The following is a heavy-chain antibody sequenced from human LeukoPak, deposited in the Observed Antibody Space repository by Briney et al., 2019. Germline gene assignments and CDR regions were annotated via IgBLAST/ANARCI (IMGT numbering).Heavy chain of an antibody. V-gene: IGHV1-3*01. Sequence: GASVKVSCKASGYPFTSYAIHWVRQAPGQGLEWMGCVSAGDGNTKSSQNFQGRVTMTRDMSTSTVYMDLNSLRSEDTAVYYCARDVAREFDYWGQGTLVTVSS. CDR3: ARDVAREFDY. J-gene: IGHJ4*02. D-gene: IGHD5-24*01. CDR2: VSAGDGNT. CDR1: GYPFTSYA.